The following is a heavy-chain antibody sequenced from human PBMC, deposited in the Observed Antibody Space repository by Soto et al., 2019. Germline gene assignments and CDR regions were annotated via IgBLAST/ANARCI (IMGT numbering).Heavy chain of an antibody. Sequence: SETLSLTCTVSGDSVTNYFWSWMWQPPGKGLEWIGHMYHGGRTNYSPSLKSRVTMSLDSSKNQFSLNLSSVTAADTAVYFCARDPGYCTNGVCPIFDFWGQGVLVTVS. J-gene: IGHJ4*02. CDR1: GDSVTNYF. D-gene: IGHD2-8*01. V-gene: IGHV4-59*02. CDR3: ARDPGYCTNGVCPIFDF. CDR2: MYHGGRT.